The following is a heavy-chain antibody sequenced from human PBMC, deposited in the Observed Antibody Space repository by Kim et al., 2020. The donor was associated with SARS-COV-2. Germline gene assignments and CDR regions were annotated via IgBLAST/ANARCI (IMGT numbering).Heavy chain of an antibody. CDR2: NIDTGNK. J-gene: IGHJ4*02. CDR3: ARAFDY. V-gene: IGHV1-2*02. Sequence: NIDTGNKKYEQKFQGRVTMTRDPSIRTAYMDLGGLESDDTAVYYCARAFDYWGRGALVTVSS.